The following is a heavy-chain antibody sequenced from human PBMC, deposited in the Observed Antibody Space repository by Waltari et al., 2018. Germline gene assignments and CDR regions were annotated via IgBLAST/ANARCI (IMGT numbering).Heavy chain of an antibody. D-gene: IGHD1-1*01. CDR2: ISSSSSYI. Sequence: EVQLVESGGGLVKPGGSLRLSCAASGFTFSSYSMNWVRQAPGKGLEWVSSISSSSSYIYYADSVKGRFTISRDNAKNSLYLQMNSLRAEDTAVYYCARHMGRLNYFDYWGQGTLVTVSS. CDR3: ARHMGRLNYFDY. CDR1: GFTFSSYS. V-gene: IGHV3-21*01. J-gene: IGHJ4*02.